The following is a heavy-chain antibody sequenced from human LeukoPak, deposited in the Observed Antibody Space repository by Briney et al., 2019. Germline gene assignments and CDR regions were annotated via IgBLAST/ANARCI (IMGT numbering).Heavy chain of an antibody. Sequence: PGGSLRLSCAASGFTFSSHSMNWVRQAPGKGLEWVSYISSSSATIYYADSVKGRFTISRDNDKKSLYLQMNSLRDEDTAVYYCAKGNRYSSSWKVFDYWGQGTLVTVSS. D-gene: IGHD6-13*01. V-gene: IGHV3-48*02. CDR3: AKGNRYSSSWKVFDY. J-gene: IGHJ4*02. CDR1: GFTFSSHS. CDR2: ISSSSATI.